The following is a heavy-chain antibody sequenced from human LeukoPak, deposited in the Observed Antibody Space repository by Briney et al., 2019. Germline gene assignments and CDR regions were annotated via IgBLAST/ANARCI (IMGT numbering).Heavy chain of an antibody. CDR2: IYYSGST. J-gene: IGHJ6*03. CDR1: GGSISSYY. V-gene: IGHV4-59*01. Sequence: SETLSLTCTVSGGSISSYYWSWIRQPPGKGLEWIGYIYYSGSTNYNPSLKSRVTISVDTSKNQFSLKLSSVTAADTAVYYCARARWDTVVVPAAMPSVYYYYMDVWGKGTTVTISS. D-gene: IGHD2-2*01. CDR3: ARARWDTVVVPAAMPSVYYYYMDV.